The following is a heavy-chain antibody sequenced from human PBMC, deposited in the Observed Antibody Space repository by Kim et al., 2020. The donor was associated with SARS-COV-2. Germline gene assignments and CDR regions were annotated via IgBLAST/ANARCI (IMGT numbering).Heavy chain of an antibody. Sequence: SNSSSIYCSDSVKGRLTISRDNAKNSLDLKMNRLRDEDTAVYYCARDRDYWGQGTLVTVSS. CDR2: SNSSSI. J-gene: IGHJ4*02. V-gene: IGHV3-48*02. CDR3: ARDRDY.